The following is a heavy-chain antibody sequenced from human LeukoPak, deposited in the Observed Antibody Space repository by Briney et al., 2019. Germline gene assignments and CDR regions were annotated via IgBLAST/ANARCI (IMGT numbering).Heavy chain of an antibody. CDR2: IFYNGIT. CDR3: ARAPRSGSNYRFDH. CDR1: GGSVTSGDYY. V-gene: IGHV4-61*08. Sequence: PSETLSLTCTVSGGSVTSGDYYWSWIRQPPGKGLKWIGYIFYNGITNYNPSLKSRVTISVDTSKNQFSLKLSSVTAADTAVYYCARAPRSGSNYRFDHWGQGTLVTVSS. D-gene: IGHD1-26*01. J-gene: IGHJ4*02.